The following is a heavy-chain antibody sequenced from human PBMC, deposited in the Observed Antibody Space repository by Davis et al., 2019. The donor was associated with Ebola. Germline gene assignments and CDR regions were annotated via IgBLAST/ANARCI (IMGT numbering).Heavy chain of an antibody. CDR1: GFTFSSYS. J-gene: IGHJ6*02. Sequence: PGGSLRLSCAASGFTFSSYSMNWVRQAPGKGLEWVSSISSSSSYIYYADSVKGRFTISRDNAKNSLYLQMNSLTAEDTAVYYCARLRGCSGGSCYSVPYGMDVWGQGTTVTVSS. CDR3: ARLRGCSGGSCYSVPYGMDV. CDR2: ISSSSSYI. V-gene: IGHV3-21*01. D-gene: IGHD2-15*01.